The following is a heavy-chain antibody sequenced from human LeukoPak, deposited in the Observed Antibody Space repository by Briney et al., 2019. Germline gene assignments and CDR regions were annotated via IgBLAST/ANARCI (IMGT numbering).Heavy chain of an antibody. Sequence: SETLSLTCTVSGGSISSYYWSWIRQPPGKGLEWIGYIYYSGSTYYNPSLKSRVTISVDTSKNQFSLKLSSVTAADTAVYYCARSISGGLRWNRGYYFDYWGQGTLVTVSS. J-gene: IGHJ4*02. V-gene: IGHV4-59*08. CDR2: IYYSGST. CDR3: ARSISGGLRWNRGYYFDY. CDR1: GGSISSYY. D-gene: IGHD4-23*01.